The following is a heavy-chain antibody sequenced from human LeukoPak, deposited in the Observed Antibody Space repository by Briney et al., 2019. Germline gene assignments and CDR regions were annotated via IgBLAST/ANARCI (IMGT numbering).Heavy chain of an antibody. Sequence: SETLSLTCAVYGGSFSGYYWSWIRQPPGKGLEWIGEINHSGSTNYNPSLKSRVTISVDTSKNQFSLKLSSVTAADTAVYYCASRTGDRYYYYGMDVWGQGTTVTVSS. CDR2: INHSGST. CDR1: GGSFSGYY. V-gene: IGHV4-34*01. D-gene: IGHD7-27*01. CDR3: ASRTGDRYYYYGMDV. J-gene: IGHJ6*02.